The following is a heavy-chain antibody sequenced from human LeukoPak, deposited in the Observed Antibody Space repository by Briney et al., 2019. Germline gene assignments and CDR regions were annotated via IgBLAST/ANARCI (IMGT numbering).Heavy chain of an antibody. J-gene: IGHJ4*02. CDR1: GGSISSSSYY. CDR2: IYYSGST. CDR3: AREAPSIAARLFDY. V-gene: IGHV4-39*07. D-gene: IGHD6-6*01. Sequence: SETLSLTCTVSGGSISSSSYYWGWIRQPPGKGLEWIGSIYYSGSTNYDPSLKSRVTISVDTSKNQFSLKLSSVTAADTAVYYCAREAPSIAARLFDYWGQGTLVTVSS.